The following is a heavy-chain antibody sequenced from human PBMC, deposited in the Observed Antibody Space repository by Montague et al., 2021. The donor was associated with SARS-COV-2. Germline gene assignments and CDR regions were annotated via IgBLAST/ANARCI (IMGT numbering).Heavy chain of an antibody. D-gene: IGHD1-14*01. CDR2: IYYRGST. Sequence: SETLSLTCTVSGGSISSNYWSWIRQPPGKGLEWIGYIYYRGSTNYNPSLKSRITMSVDTSKNQFSLKVSSVIAADTAVYYCARERHYHGFDAWGQGTLVTVSS. CDR1: GGSISSNY. CDR3: ARERHYHGFDA. V-gene: IGHV4-59*01. J-gene: IGHJ5*02.